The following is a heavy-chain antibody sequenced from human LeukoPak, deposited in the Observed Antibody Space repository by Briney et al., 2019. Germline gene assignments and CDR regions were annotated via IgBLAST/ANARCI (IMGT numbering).Heavy chain of an antibody. CDR2: TIPILGIA. D-gene: IGHD3-10*01. Sequence: SVKVSCKASGGTFISYTISWVRQAPGHGLEWMGRTIPILGIANYAQKFQGRVTITADKSTSTAYMELSILRSEDTAVYYCARAPYYYGSGSPHGFDYWGQGTLVTVSS. CDR1: GGTFISYT. V-gene: IGHV1-69*02. J-gene: IGHJ4*02. CDR3: ARAPYYYGSGSPHGFDY.